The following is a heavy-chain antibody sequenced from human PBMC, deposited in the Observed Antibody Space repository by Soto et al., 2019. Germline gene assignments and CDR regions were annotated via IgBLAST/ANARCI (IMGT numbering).Heavy chain of an antibody. CDR3: ASSERIQLWLHGMDV. J-gene: IGHJ6*02. V-gene: IGHV4-30-4*01. CDR1: GGSISSGDYY. CDR2: IYESGTT. D-gene: IGHD5-18*01. Sequence: QVQLQESGPGLVKPSQTLSLTCTVSGGSISSGDYYWSWIRQPPGKGLEWIGYIYESGTTYYSPPLQGRVTISVDTSKNQFSLTLSSVTAADTAVYYCASSERIQLWLHGMDVWGQGTMVTVSS.